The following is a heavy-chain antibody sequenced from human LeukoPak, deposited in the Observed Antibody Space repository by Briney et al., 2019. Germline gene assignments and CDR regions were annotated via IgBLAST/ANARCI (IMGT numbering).Heavy chain of an antibody. V-gene: IGHV4-34*01. Sequence: PSETLSLTCAVYGGSFSGYYWSWIRQPPGKGLEWIGEINHSGSTNYNPSLKSRVTISVDTSKNQFSLKLSSVTAADTAVYYCARGRWLVYAFDIWGQGTMVTVSS. D-gene: IGHD6-19*01. CDR3: ARGRWLVYAFDI. CDR2: INHSGST. CDR1: GGSFSGYY. J-gene: IGHJ3*02.